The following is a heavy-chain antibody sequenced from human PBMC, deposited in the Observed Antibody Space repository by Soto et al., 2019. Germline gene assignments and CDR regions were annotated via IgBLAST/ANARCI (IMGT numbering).Heavy chain of an antibody. J-gene: IGHJ4*02. Sequence: GGSLRLSCAASGFSFSNHTMNWVRQAPGKGLEWVSYISSGSSSIYYADSVKGRFTISRDDAKNSLYLQMNSLRAEDTALYYCAKDNTKYSSSWTAVDYWGQGTLVTVSS. D-gene: IGHD6-13*01. CDR1: GFSFSNHT. CDR3: AKDNTKYSSSWTAVDY. V-gene: IGHV3-48*01. CDR2: ISSGSSSI.